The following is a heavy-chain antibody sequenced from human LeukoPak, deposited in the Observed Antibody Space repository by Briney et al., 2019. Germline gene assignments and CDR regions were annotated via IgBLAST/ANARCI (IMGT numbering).Heavy chain of an antibody. J-gene: IGHJ4*02. D-gene: IGHD3-22*01. CDR3: ARGYDSSGYFSD. Sequence: ASVKVSCKASGYTFTSYGISWVRQAPGQGLEWMGWIDTNTGNPTYAQGFTGQFAFSLDTSVSTAYLQISSLKAEDTAEYFCARGYDSSGYFSDWGQGTLVTVSS. V-gene: IGHV7-4-1*02. CDR1: GYTFTSYG. CDR2: IDTNTGNP.